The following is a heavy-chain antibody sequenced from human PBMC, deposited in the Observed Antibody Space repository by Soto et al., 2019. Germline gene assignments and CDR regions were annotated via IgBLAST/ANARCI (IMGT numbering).Heavy chain of an antibody. J-gene: IGHJ3*02. D-gene: IGHD6-19*01. CDR1: GFTFSSYA. V-gene: IGHV3-30*04. CDR3: ATNEGIAVAGAFDI. CDR2: ISYDGSNK. Sequence: GGSLRLSCAASGFTFSSYAMHWVRQAPGKGLEWVAVISYDGSNKYYADSVKGRFTISRDNSKNTLYLQMNSLRAEDTAVYYCATNEGIAVAGAFDIWGQGTMGTVSS.